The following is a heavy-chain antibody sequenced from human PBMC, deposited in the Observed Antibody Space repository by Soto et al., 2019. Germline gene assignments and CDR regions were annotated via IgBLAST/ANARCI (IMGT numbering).Heavy chain of an antibody. J-gene: IGHJ4*02. Sequence: ASVKVSCKASGCTFSRYAISWVRQAPGQGLEWMGGIIPIFGTANYAQKFQGRVKITADESTSTAYMELSSLRSEDTAVYYCARVRKLLFEYWGQGTLVSVSS. CDR1: GCTFSRYA. D-gene: IGHD1-7*01. CDR2: IIPIFGTA. CDR3: ARVRKLLFEY. V-gene: IGHV1-69*13.